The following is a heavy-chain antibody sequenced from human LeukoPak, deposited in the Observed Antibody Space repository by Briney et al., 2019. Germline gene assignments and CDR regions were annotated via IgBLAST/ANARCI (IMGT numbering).Heavy chain of an antibody. D-gene: IGHD1-1*01. J-gene: IGHJ4*02. Sequence: GGSLRLSCAASGFTFSDYFMSWVRQAPGKGLEWLSYINGRGTYIDYAESLKGRITISRDNAQNSLYLQMNSLRVEDTAVYYCARSGREATEIDYWGQGTLVTVPS. CDR1: GFTFSDYF. CDR2: INGRGTYI. CDR3: ARSGREATEIDY. V-gene: IGHV3-11*06.